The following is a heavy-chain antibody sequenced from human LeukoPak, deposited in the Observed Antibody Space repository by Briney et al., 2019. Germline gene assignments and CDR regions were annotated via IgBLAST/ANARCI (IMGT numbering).Heavy chain of an antibody. J-gene: IGHJ4*02. D-gene: IGHD6-19*01. Sequence: PSETLSLTCTVSGDSISGSPYYWGWVRQPPGRGLEWIGGIYYSGSTYYNPSLKSRVTISVDTSKNQFSLKLTSVTAADTAMYYCARHSGSVWYLPDYWGQGTLVIVSS. CDR2: IYYSGST. CDR3: ARHSGSVWYLPDY. V-gene: IGHV4-39*01. CDR1: GDSISGSPYY.